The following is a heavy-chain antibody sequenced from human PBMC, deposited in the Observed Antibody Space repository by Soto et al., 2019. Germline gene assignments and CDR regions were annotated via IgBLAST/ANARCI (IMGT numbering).Heavy chain of an antibody. J-gene: IGHJ4*02. D-gene: IGHD3-22*01. CDR3: ALRAYDSSGYYYSDY. V-gene: IGHV5-10-1*01. CDR1: GYSFTSYW. Sequence: ESLKISCKGSGYSFTSYWISWVRQMPGKGLEWMGRIDPSDSYTNYSPSFQGHVTISADKSISTAYLRWSSLKASDTAMYYCALRAYDSSGYYYSDYWGQGTLVTVSS. CDR2: IDPSDSYT.